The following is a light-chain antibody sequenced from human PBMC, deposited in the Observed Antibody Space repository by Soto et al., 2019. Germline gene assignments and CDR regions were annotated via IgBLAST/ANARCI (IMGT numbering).Light chain of an antibody. J-gene: IGKJ4*01. V-gene: IGKV1-39*01. Sequence: DIHMTHSPSSLSASVGDRVSITCRASQNIKKFLNWYQQRPGKAPSALIHATSTLQNGVSSRFSGSGSDKDFTLTITDLQPEDFATYFRQQSYTSPLTSGGGIKVDIX. CDR1: QNIKKF. CDR2: ATS. CDR3: QQSYTSPLT.